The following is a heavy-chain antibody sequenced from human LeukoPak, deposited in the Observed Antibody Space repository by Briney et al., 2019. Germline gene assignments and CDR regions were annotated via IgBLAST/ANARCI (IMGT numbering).Heavy chain of an antibody. J-gene: IGHJ6*03. V-gene: IGHV3-33*06. CDR1: GFTFRRFG. CDR2: IWYDGHNK. D-gene: IGHD6-25*01. CDR3: AKDGPGSAVGPFSHYMDV. Sequence: GGSLRLSCVASGFTFRRFGMYWVRQAPGKGLEWVALIWYDGHNKYYTDSVKGRFTISRDNSNNTLYLQINNLRAEDTAVYYCAKDGPGSAVGPFSHYMDVWGKGTTVIVSS.